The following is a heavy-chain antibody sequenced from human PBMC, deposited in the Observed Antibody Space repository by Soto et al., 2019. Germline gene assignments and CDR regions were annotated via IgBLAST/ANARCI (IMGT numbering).Heavy chain of an antibody. V-gene: IGHV4-31*03. Sequence: SETLSLTCTVSGGSISSGGYYWSWIRQHPGTGLEWIGHISYSGGTYYNTSLKSRVTISVDTSRNQFSLKLTSVTAADTAVYYCARVSVTYADLNNWFDPWGQGTQVTVSS. CDR1: GGSISSGGYY. J-gene: IGHJ5*02. CDR2: ISYSGGT. D-gene: IGHD4-17*01. CDR3: ARVSVTYADLNNWFDP.